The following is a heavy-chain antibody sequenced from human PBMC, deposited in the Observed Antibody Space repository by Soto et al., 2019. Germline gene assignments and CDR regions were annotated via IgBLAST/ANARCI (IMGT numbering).Heavy chain of an antibody. J-gene: IGHJ4*02. CDR2: ISGSAGST. CDR3: AKVSRGIGVVPAALN. D-gene: IGHD2-2*01. V-gene: IGHV3-23*01. Sequence: EVQLLESGGGLEQPGGSLRLSCVGSGHTFHNYAMTWVRQAPGKGLEWVSGISGSAGSTYYADSVRGRFTISRDDSKNTLYLQMNSLRAEDTAVYYCAKVSRGIGVVPAALNWGQGTLDTVSS. CDR1: GHTFHNYA.